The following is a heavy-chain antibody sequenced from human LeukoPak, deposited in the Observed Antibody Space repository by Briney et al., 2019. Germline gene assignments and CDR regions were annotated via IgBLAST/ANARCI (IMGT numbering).Heavy chain of an antibody. Sequence: GGSLRLSCAASGFTLSTYAMGWVRQAPGKGLEWVSVIGGSGESIYYADSVKGRFTVSRDNSKNTLDLQMNSLRAEDTAIYYCAKGYFDSSGYYYAYLGIYDYWGQGTLVTVSS. D-gene: IGHD3-22*01. CDR2: IGGSGESI. CDR1: GFTLSTYA. J-gene: IGHJ4*02. V-gene: IGHV3-23*01. CDR3: AKGYFDSSGYYYAYLGIYDY.